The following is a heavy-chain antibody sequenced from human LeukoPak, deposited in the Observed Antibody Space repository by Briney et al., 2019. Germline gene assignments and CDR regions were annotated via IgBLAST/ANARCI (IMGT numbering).Heavy chain of an antibody. J-gene: IGHJ4*02. CDR1: GYTFTSYD. V-gene: IGHV1-8*01. Sequence: GPVKVSCKASGYTFTSYDINWVRQATGQGLEWMGWMNPNSGNTGYAQKFQGRVTMTRNTSISTAYMELSSLRSEDTAVYYCARALVRGVICPGYWGQGTLVTVSS. D-gene: IGHD3-10*01. CDR3: ARALVRGVICPGY. CDR2: MNPNSGNT.